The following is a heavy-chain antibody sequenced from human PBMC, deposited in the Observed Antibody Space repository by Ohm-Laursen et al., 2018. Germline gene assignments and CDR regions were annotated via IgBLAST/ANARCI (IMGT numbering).Heavy chain of an antibody. D-gene: IGHD6-6*01. Sequence: SETLSLTCAVSGYSISSGYFWGWIRQPPGKGLEWIGTIYHSGSTNYNPSLKSRVTISVDTSKNQFSLKLSSVTAADTAVYYCARTLNSSSSWFDPWGQGTLVTVSS. V-gene: IGHV4-38-2*01. CDR3: ARTLNSSSSWFDP. J-gene: IGHJ5*02. CDR1: GYSISSGYF. CDR2: IYHSGST.